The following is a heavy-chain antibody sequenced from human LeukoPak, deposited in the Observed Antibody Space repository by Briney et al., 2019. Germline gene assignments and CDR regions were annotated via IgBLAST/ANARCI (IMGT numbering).Heavy chain of an antibody. Sequence: GGSLRLSCAASGFTFSRDAMSWGRQAPGEGLEWVSGISGSGDSTYNADSVKGRFSISRDNSKNTMYLQMHSLRAEDTAVYYCAKGYTSGWFPWFDPWGQGTLVTVSS. J-gene: IGHJ5*02. CDR3: AKGYTSGWFPWFDP. CDR2: ISGSGDST. D-gene: IGHD6-19*01. CDR1: GFTFSRDA. V-gene: IGHV3-23*01.